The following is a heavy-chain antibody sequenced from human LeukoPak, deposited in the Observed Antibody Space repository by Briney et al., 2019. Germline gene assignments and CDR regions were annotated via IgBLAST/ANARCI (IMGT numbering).Heavy chain of an antibody. D-gene: IGHD6-6*01. CDR2: ISSSGSTI. J-gene: IGHJ4*02. CDR3: ARESKYSHGGFDY. CDR1: GFTFSDYY. Sequence: PGGSLRLSCAASGFTFSDYYMSWIRQAPGKGLEWVSYISSSGSTIYYADSVKGRFTISRDNAKNSLYLQMNILRAENTAVYYCARESKYSHGGFDYWGQGTLVTVSS. V-gene: IGHV3-11*01.